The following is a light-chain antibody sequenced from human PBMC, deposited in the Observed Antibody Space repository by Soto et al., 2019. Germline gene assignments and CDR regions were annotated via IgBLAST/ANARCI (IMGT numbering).Light chain of an antibody. Sequence: QSALTQPASVSGSPGQSITISCTGTSSDVGIYNLVSWFQQHPCKAPKLMIYEGSKRPSGISDRFSGSKSGNTAFLTISGLQAEDESDYYCCSFAGPRGLIFGGGTKLTVL. CDR1: SSDVGIYNL. CDR2: EGS. J-gene: IGLJ2*01. V-gene: IGLV2-23*01. CDR3: CSFAGPRGLI.